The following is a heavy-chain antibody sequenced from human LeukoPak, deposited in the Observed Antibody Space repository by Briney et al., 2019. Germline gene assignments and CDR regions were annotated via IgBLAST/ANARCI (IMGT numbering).Heavy chain of an antibody. Sequence: GASVKVSCKASGYTFTGQYIHWVRQATGQGLEWMGWINPNSGGTNYAQKFQGRVTMTRDTSITTTYMELSRLRSDDTAVYYCAIVVTTTWNSYTGWFDPWGQGTLVTVSS. CDR2: INPNSGGT. J-gene: IGHJ5*02. CDR3: AIVVTTTWNSYTGWFDP. D-gene: IGHD4-11*01. CDR1: GYTFTGQY. V-gene: IGHV1-2*02.